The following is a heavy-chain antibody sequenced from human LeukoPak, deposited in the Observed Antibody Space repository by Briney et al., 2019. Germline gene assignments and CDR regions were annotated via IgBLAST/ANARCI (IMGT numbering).Heavy chain of an antibody. V-gene: IGHV1-58*01. Sequence: SVKVSCKASGFTFTSSAVQWVRQARGQRLEWIGWIVVGSGNTNYAQKFQERVTITRDMSTSTAYMELSSLRSEDTAVYYCAAPEEGSSWYGSSDYWGQGTLVTVSS. D-gene: IGHD6-13*01. CDR3: AAPEEGSSWYGSSDY. CDR2: IVVGSGNT. CDR1: GFTFTSSA. J-gene: IGHJ4*02.